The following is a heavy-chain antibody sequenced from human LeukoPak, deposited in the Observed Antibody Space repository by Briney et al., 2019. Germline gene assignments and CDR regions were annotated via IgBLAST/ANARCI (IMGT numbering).Heavy chain of an antibody. CDR2: LSSSGSAF. Sequence: GGSLTLSCEDSGFTFRSYEMNWVRQAPGKGLEWIAYLSSSGSAFSYADSVKGRFTISRGNSKNTLYLQMYSLRAEDTAVYYCAKDRESYYCSSSNCHLDYWGQGTLVTVSS. J-gene: IGHJ4*02. D-gene: IGHD2-2*01. CDR3: AKDRESYYCSSSNCHLDY. CDR1: GFTFRSYE. V-gene: IGHV3-48*03.